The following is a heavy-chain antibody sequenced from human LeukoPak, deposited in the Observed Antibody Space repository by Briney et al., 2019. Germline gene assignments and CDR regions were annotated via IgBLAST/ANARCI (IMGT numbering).Heavy chain of an antibody. Sequence: GASVKVSCKASGYSFTNYDIHWVRQAPGQGLEWMGWMTPNNGNRGHAQKFQGRVTLTRDTSTGTAYMELRSLTSEDTAEYFCASWAGDGTSSWYFGPFDYWGQGILVTVSS. J-gene: IGHJ4*02. V-gene: IGHV1-8*01. CDR2: MTPNNGNR. CDR1: GYSFTNYD. CDR3: ASWAGDGTSSWYFGPFDY. D-gene: IGHD6-13*01.